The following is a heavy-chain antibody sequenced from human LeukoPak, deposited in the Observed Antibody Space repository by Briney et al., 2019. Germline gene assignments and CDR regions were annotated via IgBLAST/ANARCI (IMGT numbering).Heavy chain of an antibody. Sequence: ASVKVSCKASGGTFSSYAISWVRQAPGQGLEWMGWISAYNGNSNYAQKLQGRVTMTTDTSTSTAYMALRSLRADDTAVYYCARQTGSTLGYYYGMDVWGQGTTVTVSS. J-gene: IGHJ6*02. CDR2: ISAYNGNS. V-gene: IGHV1-18*01. CDR1: GGTFSSYA. D-gene: IGHD1-14*01. CDR3: ARQTGSTLGYYYGMDV.